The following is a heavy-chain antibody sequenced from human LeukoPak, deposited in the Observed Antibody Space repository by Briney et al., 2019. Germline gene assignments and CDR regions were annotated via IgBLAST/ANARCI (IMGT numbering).Heavy chain of an antibody. CDR1: GFTFSSYE. V-gene: IGHV3-21*01. CDR3: VRGQSISWWRGDY. Sequence: GGSLRLSCAASGFTFSSYEMNWVRQAPGKGLEWVSSISSSSSYIYYADSVKGRFTISRDNAKNSLYLQMNSLRAEDTAVYYCVRGQSISWWRGDYWGQGTLVTVSS. CDR2: ISSSSSYI. J-gene: IGHJ4*02. D-gene: IGHD2-21*01.